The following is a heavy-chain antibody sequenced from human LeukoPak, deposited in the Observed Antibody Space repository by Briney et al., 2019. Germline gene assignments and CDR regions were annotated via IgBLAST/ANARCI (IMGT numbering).Heavy chain of an antibody. Sequence: GGSLRLSCAASGFRLSNHAMHWVRQAPGKGLEWVSAISSSGGTTYYADSVKGRFTISRDNSRNTLYLQMNSLRAEDTAVYYCAKGSGYDARTYDYWGQGTLVTVSS. CDR2: ISSSGGTT. J-gene: IGHJ4*02. D-gene: IGHD5-12*01. CDR3: AKGSGYDARTYDY. CDR1: GFRLSNHA. V-gene: IGHV3-23*01.